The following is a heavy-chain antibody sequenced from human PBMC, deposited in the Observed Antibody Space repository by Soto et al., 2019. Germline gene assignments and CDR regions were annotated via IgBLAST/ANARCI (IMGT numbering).Heavy chain of an antibody. J-gene: IGHJ3*01. CDR1: GVSINSYY. CDR3: ARAGGRYAITAYDV. Sequence: SSNLSLTCADSGVSINSYYCSCIRHTPGKALEWIGYIYYSGTTNYNPSLKSRVTISVDTSKNQFSLRLSSVTAADTAVYYCARAGGRYAITAYDVWGPGTLVT. CDR2: IYYSGTT. V-gene: IGHV4-59*07. D-gene: IGHD1-26*01.